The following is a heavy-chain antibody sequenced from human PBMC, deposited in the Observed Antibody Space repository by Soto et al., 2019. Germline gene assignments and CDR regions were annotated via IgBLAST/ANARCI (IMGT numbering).Heavy chain of an antibody. CDR1: GGTFSSYA. CDR3: ARDTAMVSFDY. Sequence: SVKVSCKASGGTFSSYAISWVRQAPGLGLEWMGGIIPIFGTANYAQKFQGRVTITADKSTSTAYMELSSLRSEDTAVYYCARDTAMVSFDYWGQGTLVTVSS. J-gene: IGHJ4*02. V-gene: IGHV1-69*06. D-gene: IGHD5-18*01. CDR2: IIPIFGTA.